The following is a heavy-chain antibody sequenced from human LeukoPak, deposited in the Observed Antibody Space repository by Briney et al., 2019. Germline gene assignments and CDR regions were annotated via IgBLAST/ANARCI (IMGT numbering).Heavy chain of an antibody. CDR2: INPDGSAK. D-gene: IGHD3-16*01. CDR3: ASRGAGGNS. Sequence: GVSLRLSCGPWSYTLRTYQMLCVRGVRERAVEGVANINPDGSAKRYVDSVKGRFTFARDNADNSLSLQMNSLRAEDTAVYYCASRGAGGNSWGQGTLRTVSS. J-gene: IGHJ4*02. V-gene: IGHV3-7*01. CDR1: SYTLRTYQ.